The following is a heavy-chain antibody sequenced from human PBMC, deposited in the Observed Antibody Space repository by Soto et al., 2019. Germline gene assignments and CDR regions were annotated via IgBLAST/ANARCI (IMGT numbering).Heavy chain of an antibody. D-gene: IGHD6-19*01. CDR1: GFTFSSYS. J-gene: IGHJ6*02. CDR2: ISSSSSYI. CDR3: ARDLSSSGWYPKYYYYYYGMDV. V-gene: IGHV3-21*01. Sequence: EVQLVESGGGLVKPGGSLRLSCAASGFTFSSYSMNWVRQAPGKGLEWVSSISSSSSYIYYADSVKGRFTISRDNAKNSLYLQMNSLRAEDTAVYYCARDLSSSGWYPKYYYYYYGMDVWGQGTTVTVSS.